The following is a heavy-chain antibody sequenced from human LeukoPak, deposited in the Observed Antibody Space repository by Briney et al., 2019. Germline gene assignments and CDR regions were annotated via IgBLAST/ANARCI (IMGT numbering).Heavy chain of an antibody. Sequence: TSETLSLTCSVSGGSMNSYYWSWIRQSPGKELEWIGYIYYSGSTNYNPSLKSRVTISVDTSKNQFSLKLSSVTAADTAVYYCARHVWLQPFDYWGQGTLVTVSS. D-gene: IGHD3-9*01. CDR1: GGSMNSYY. V-gene: IGHV4-59*08. J-gene: IGHJ4*02. CDR2: IYYSGST. CDR3: ARHVWLQPFDY.